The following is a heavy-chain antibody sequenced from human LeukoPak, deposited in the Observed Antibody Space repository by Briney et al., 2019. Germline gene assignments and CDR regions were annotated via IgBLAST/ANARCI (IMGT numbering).Heavy chain of an antibody. V-gene: IGHV4-59*01. CDR1: GGSISSYY. CDR3: ARDDGDYEHSLDY. Sequence: PSETRSLTCTVSGGSISSYYWSWIRQPPGKGLEWIGYIYYSGSTNYNPSLKSRVTISVDTSKNQFSLKLSSVTAADTAVYYCARDDGDYEHSLDYWGQGTLVTVSS. D-gene: IGHD4-17*01. J-gene: IGHJ4*02. CDR2: IYYSGST.